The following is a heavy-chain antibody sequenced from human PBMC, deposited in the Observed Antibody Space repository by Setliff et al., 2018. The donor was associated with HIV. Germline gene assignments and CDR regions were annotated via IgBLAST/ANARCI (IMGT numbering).Heavy chain of an antibody. Sequence: GGSLRLSCAASGFSFSYYWMHWVRQAPGKGLVWVSHINSDGSSTTYADSVKGRFTISRDNAKNTLLLQMNSLRAEDTAVYYCAKVALELKGDFCYMSVWGKGTTVTVSS. J-gene: IGHJ6*04. CDR3: AKVALELKGDFCYMSV. V-gene: IGHV3-74*01. CDR1: GFSFSYYW. CDR2: INSDGSST. D-gene: IGHD1-7*01.